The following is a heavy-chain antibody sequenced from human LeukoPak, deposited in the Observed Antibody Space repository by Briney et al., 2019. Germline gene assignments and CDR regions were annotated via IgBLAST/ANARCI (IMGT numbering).Heavy chain of an antibody. D-gene: IGHD5-18*01. V-gene: IGHV1-69*01. J-gene: IGHJ5*02. CDR2: IIPIFGTA. CDR3: AGGRGYSYGPKEP. CDR1: GGTFSSYA. Sequence: SVKVSCKASGGTFSSYAISWVRQAPGQGLEWLGGIIPIFGTANCAQKFQGRVTITADESTSTAYMELSSLRSEDTAVYYCAGGRGYSYGPKEPWGQGTLVTVSS.